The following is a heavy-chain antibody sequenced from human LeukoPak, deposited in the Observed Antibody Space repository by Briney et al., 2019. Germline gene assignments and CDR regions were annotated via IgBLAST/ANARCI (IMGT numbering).Heavy chain of an antibody. CDR2: INPNSGGT. V-gene: IGHV1-2*02. CDR1: GYTFTGYY. CDR3: ARALKRALYYMDV. Sequence: GASVKVSCKASGYTFTGYYMHWVRRAPGQGLEWMGWINPNSGGTNYAQKFQGRVTMTRDTPISTAYMELSRLRSDDTAVYYCARALKRALYYMDVWGKGTTVTVSS. J-gene: IGHJ6*03.